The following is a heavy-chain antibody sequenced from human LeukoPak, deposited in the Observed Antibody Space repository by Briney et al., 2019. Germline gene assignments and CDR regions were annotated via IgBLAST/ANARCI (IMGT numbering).Heavy chain of an antibody. J-gene: IGHJ4*02. D-gene: IGHD3-16*01. CDR2: IYTSGST. CDR1: GGSISSYC. V-gene: IGHV4-4*09. Sequence: SETLSLTCTVSGGSISSYCWSWIRQPPGKGLEWIGYIYTSGSTNYNPSLKGRVTISVGTSKNQFSLKLSSVTAADTAVYYCARLIKSSFFDYWGQGTLVTVSS. CDR3: ARLIKSSFFDY.